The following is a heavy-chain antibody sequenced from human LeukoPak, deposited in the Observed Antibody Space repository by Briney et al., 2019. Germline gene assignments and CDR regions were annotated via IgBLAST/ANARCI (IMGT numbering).Heavy chain of an antibody. J-gene: IGHJ4*02. CDR1: GRTFSSYT. CDR3: ARWGYYGSGSYFEY. CDR2: IIPILGIA. Sequence: SVKVSCKASGRTFSSYTISWVRQAPGQGLEWMGRIIPILGIANYAQKFQGRVTITADKSTSTAYMELSSLRSEDTAVYYCARWGYYGSGSYFEYWGQGTLVTVSS. D-gene: IGHD3-10*01. V-gene: IGHV1-69*02.